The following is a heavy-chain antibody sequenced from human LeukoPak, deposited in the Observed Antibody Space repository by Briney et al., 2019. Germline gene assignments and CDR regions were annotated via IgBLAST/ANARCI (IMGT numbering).Heavy chain of an antibody. D-gene: IGHD2-15*01. CDR2: IKQDGSQK. J-gene: IGHJ5*02. V-gene: IGHV3-7*03. CDR3: ARDGPFSSPTSVLSDP. Sequence: GGFLRLSCAASGFSFSSYWMSWVRQDPGKWLECLPNIKQDGSQKHYVDSVTGRFTIPIDNAKNSVYLQMNSLRAEDTAVYYCARDGPFSSPTSVLSDPWGQGTLLTVSS. CDR1: GFSFSSYW.